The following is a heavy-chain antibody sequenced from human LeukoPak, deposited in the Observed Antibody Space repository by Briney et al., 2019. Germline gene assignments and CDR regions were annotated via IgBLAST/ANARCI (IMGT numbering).Heavy chain of an antibody. D-gene: IGHD6-13*01. CDR3: ARHRFGYIYAFDI. CDR1: GGSISTSSYY. V-gene: IGHV4-39*01. Sequence: SETLSLTCTVSGGSISTSSYYWGWIRQPPGKGLEWIGSIYYSGSTYYNPSLKSRVTISVDTSKNQFSLKLSSVTAADTAVYYCARHRFGYIYAFDIWGQGTMVTVSS. J-gene: IGHJ3*02. CDR2: IYYSGST.